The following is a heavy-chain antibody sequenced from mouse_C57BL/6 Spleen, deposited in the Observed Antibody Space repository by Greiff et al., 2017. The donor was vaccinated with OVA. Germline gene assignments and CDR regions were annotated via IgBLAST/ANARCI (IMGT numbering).Heavy chain of an antibody. CDR1: GYTFTDYN. J-gene: IGHJ1*03. CDR2: INPNNGGT. Sequence: EVQLQQSGPELVKPGASVKMSCKASGYTFTDYNMHWVKQSHGKSLEWIGYINPNNGGTSYNQKFKGKATLTVNKSSSTAYMELRSLTSEDSAVYYCARSEDYGNYWYFDVWGTGTTVTVSS. V-gene: IGHV1-22*01. CDR3: ARSEDYGNYWYFDV. D-gene: IGHD2-1*01.